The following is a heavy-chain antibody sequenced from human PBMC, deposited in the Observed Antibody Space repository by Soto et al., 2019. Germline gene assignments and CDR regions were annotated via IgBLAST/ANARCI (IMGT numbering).Heavy chain of an antibody. D-gene: IGHD1-26*01. J-gene: IGHJ5*02. Sequence: SGPTLVNPTQTLTLTCTFSGFSLSSSGVGVGWIRQPPGKALEWLALIYWDDDKRYSPSLKSRLTITKDTSKNQVVLTMTNMDPVDTATYYCAHGHMVGATKYNWFDPWGQGTLVTVSS. CDR3: AHGHMVGATKYNWFDP. CDR1: GFSLSSSGVG. CDR2: IYWDDDK. V-gene: IGHV2-5*02.